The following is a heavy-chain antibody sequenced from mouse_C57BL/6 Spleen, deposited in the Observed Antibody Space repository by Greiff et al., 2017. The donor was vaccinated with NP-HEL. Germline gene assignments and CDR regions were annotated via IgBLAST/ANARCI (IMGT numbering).Heavy chain of an antibody. Sequence: EVKLQESGPELVKPGDSVKISCKASGYSFTGYFMNWVMQSHGKSLEWIGRINPYNGDTFYNQKFKGKATLTVDKSSSTAHMELRSLTSEDSAVYYCARYDGYYWGQGTPLTVSS. V-gene: IGHV1-20*01. D-gene: IGHD2-2*01. J-gene: IGHJ2*01. CDR3: ARYDGYY. CDR2: INPYNGDT. CDR1: GYSFTGYF.